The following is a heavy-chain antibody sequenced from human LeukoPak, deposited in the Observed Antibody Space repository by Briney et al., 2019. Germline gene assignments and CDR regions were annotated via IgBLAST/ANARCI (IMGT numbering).Heavy chain of an antibody. Sequence: GGSLRLSCAASGFPFSTFAMIWVRQPPGKGVGWVSSIFPSGGEIHYADSVRGRFTISRDNSKSTLSLQMNSLRAEDTAVYYCAELGITMIGGVWGKGTTVTISS. V-gene: IGHV3-23*01. J-gene: IGHJ6*04. CDR3: AELGITMIGGV. CDR1: GFPFSTFA. CDR2: IFPSGGEI. D-gene: IGHD3-10*02.